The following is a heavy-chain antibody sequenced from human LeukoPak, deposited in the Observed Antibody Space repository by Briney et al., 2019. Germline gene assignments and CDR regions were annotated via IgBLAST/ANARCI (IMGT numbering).Heavy chain of an antibody. D-gene: IGHD5-18*01. CDR2: INWNGRIT. CDR1: GFTFDDYA. Sequence: GGSLRLSCAASGFTFDDYAMNWVRQVPGRGLEWVSGINWNGRITEYADSVKDRFTISGQNTKNSLYLYMNNLGGEDTALYFCARGSVQLWLRDTYYYMDDWGKGTTVTVSS. V-gene: IGHV3-20*04. CDR3: ARGSVQLWLRDTYYYMDD. J-gene: IGHJ6*03.